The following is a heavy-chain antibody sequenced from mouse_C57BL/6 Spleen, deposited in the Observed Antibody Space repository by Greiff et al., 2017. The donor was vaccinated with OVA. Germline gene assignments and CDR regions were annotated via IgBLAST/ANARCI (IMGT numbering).Heavy chain of an antibody. CDR3: AVVYYGSSYEDY. CDR1: GYTFTDHT. V-gene: IGHV1-78*01. CDR2: IYPRDGST. J-gene: IGHJ2*01. Sequence: LQESDAELVKPGASVKISCKVSGYTFTDHTIHWMKQRPEQGLEWIGYIYPRDGSTKYNEKFKGKATLTADKSSSTAYMQLNSLTSEDSAVYFCAVVYYGSSYEDYWGQGTTLTVSS. D-gene: IGHD1-1*01.